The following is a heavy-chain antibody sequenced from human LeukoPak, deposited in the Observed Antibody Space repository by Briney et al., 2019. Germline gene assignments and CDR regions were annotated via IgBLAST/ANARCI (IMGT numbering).Heavy chain of an antibody. Sequence: GGSLRLSCAGSGFTFSNYNMNWVRQTPGKGLEWVSSISSGSSSIYYADSVKGRFTISRDNSKNTLYLQMNSLRAEDTAVYYCAKLGGAVAAVDYWGQGTLVTVSS. CDR1: GFTFSNYN. D-gene: IGHD6-19*01. CDR3: AKLGGAVAAVDY. V-gene: IGHV3-21*04. CDR2: ISSGSSSI. J-gene: IGHJ4*02.